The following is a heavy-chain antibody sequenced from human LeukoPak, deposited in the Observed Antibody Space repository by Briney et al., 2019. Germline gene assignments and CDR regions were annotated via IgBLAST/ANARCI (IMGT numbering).Heavy chain of an antibody. J-gene: IGHJ4*02. Sequence: SETLSLTCTVSGGSISSSSYYWGWIRQPPGKGLEWIGSIYYSGSTYYNPSLKSRVTISVDTSKNQFSLKLSSVTAADTAVYYCARRDYDYVWGSYRPYYFDYWGQGTLVTVSS. CDR2: IYYSGST. CDR3: ARRDYDYVWGSYRPYYFDY. D-gene: IGHD3-16*02. CDR1: GGSISSSSYY. V-gene: IGHV4-39*01.